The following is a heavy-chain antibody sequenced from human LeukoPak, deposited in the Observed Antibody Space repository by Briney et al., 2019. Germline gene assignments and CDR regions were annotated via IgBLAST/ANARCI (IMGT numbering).Heavy chain of an antibody. V-gene: IGHV3-48*01. Sequence: GESLRLSCAASGFTFSSYSMNWVRQAPGKGLEWVSYISSSSSTIYYADSVKGRFTISRDNAKNSLYLQMNSLRAEDTAVYYCARGGDSSSWYMRYYFDYWGQGTLVTVSS. J-gene: IGHJ4*02. CDR1: GFTFSSYS. D-gene: IGHD6-13*01. CDR3: ARGGDSSSWYMRYYFDY. CDR2: ISSSSSTI.